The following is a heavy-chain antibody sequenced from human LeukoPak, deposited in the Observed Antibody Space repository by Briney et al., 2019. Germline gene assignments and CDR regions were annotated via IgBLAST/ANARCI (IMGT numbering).Heavy chain of an antibody. J-gene: IGHJ4*02. CDR1: GFTVSANY. Sequence: GGSLRLSCAASGFTVSANYMSWVRKAPGKGREWVSVVYSGGSTYYADSVKGRFTISRDNSKNTLYLQMNSLRPEDTAVYYCARHYYGGNSLDYWGQGTLVTVSS. CDR3: ARHYYGGNSLDY. V-gene: IGHV3-53*01. CDR2: VYSGGST. D-gene: IGHD4-23*01.